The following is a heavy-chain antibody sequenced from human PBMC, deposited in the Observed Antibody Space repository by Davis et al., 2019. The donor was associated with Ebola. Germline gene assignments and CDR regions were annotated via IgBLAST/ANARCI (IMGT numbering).Heavy chain of an antibody. CDR2: VSHSERER. CDR3: ARAGFDEVLDY. D-gene: IGHD3-3*01. Sequence: PGGSLRLSCAASGFIFRNYAMHWARQAPGKGLEWVAVVSHSERERFYADSVKGRFTISRDNSENTLYLQMNSLTADDTSVYYCARAGFDEVLDYWGQGTPVTVSS. J-gene: IGHJ4*02. V-gene: IGHV3-30*04. CDR1: GFIFRNYA.